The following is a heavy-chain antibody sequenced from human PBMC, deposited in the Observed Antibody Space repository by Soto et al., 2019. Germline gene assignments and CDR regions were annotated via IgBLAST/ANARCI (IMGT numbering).Heavy chain of an antibody. J-gene: IGHJ4*02. Sequence: ASLKVSCKASGYTFTSYGISWVRQAPGQGLEWMGWISAYNGNTNYAQKLQGRVTMTTDTSTSTAYMELRSLRSDDTAVYYCARDLPTSADFWSGYSYWGQGTLVTVSS. CDR3: ARDLPTSADFWSGYSY. D-gene: IGHD3-3*01. V-gene: IGHV1-18*04. CDR2: ISAYNGNT. CDR1: GYTFTSYG.